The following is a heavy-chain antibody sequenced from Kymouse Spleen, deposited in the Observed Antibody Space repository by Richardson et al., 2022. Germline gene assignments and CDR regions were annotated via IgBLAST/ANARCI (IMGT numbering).Heavy chain of an antibody. CDR2: INHSGST. V-gene: IGHV4-34*01. CDR1: GGSFSGYY. CDR3: ARDTMIVVVPSFSGGMDV. D-gene: IGHD3-22*01. J-gene: IGHJ6*02. Sequence: QVQLQQWGAGLLKPSETLSLTCAVYGGSFSGYYWSWIRQPPGKGLEWIGEINHSGSTNYNPSLKSRVTISVDTSKNQFSLKLSSVTAADTAVYYCARDTMIVVVPSFSGGMDVWGQGTTVTVSS.